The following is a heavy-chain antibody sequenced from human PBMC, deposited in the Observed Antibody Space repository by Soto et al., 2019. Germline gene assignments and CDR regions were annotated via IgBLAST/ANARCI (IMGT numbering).Heavy chain of an antibody. CDR2: INHSGST. CDR3: ARDRPGYSSSMNWFDP. V-gene: IGHV4-34*01. D-gene: IGHD6-13*01. J-gene: IGHJ5*02. CDR1: GGSFSGYY. Sequence: TSETLSLTCAVYGGSFSGYYWSWIRQPPGKGLEWIGEINHSGSTNYNPSLKSRVTISVDTSKNQFSLKLSSVTAADTAVYYCARDRPGYSSSMNWFDPWGQGTLVTVSS.